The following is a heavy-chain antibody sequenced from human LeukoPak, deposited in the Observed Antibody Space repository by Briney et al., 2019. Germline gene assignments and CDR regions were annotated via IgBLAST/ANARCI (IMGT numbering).Heavy chain of an antibody. J-gene: IGHJ2*01. CDR3: AIQPWGSGNNWYFDL. CDR2: ISPDSGGT. V-gene: IGHV1-2*02. Sequence: ASVKVSCKASGYTFTGYYMHWVRQAPGQGLEWMGWISPDSGGTDYAQRFQGRVTMTRDTSITTAYMDLSSLRSDDTAVYYCAIQPWGSGNNWYFDLWGRGTLVTVSS. D-gene: IGHD7-27*01. CDR1: GYTFTGYY.